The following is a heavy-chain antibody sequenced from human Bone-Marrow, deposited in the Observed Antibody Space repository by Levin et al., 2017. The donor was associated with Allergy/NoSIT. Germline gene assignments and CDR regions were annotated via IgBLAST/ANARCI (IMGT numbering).Heavy chain of an antibody. CDR2: MSYDGSNT. D-gene: IGHD3-10*01. CDR3: AKGLRNYYGSAEGGEMDV. J-gene: IGHJ6*02. Sequence: GGSLRLSCAVSGFTFSSYGMHWVRQAPGKGLEWLAVMSYDGSNTYYADSVKGRFTISRDNSNNTLFLQMSSLTAEDTAVYFCAKGLRNYYGSAEGGEMDVWGQGTTVIVSS. CDR1: GFTFSSYG. V-gene: IGHV3-30*18.